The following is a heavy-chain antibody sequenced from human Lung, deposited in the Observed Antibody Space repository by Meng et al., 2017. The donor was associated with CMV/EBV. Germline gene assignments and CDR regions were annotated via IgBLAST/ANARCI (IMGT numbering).Heavy chain of an antibody. CDR2: IIIDTGVP. CDR3: ARKNVRTRNLDY. V-gene: IGHV7-4-1*02. CDR1: GYSFTSYA. D-gene: IGHD1-1*01. Sequence: QVQLVESGSELKKPGASVTVSCKASGYSFTSYAIHWVRQAPGQGLEWMGWIIIDTGVPTYSQTFKGRLVFSMDTSASTTYLQISSLNAEDTAVYYCARKNVRTRNLDYWGQGTLVTVSS. J-gene: IGHJ4*02.